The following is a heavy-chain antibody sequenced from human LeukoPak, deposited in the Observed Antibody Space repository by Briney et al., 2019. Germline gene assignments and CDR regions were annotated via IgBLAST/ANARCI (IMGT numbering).Heavy chain of an antibody. CDR1: GFTFSSYA. J-gene: IGHJ6*03. CDR3: AKGGSGYDLPYYYMDV. CDR2: MSGSGGST. V-gene: IGHV3-23*01. D-gene: IGHD5-12*01. Sequence: GGSLRLSCAASGFTFSSYAMSWVRQAPGKGLEWVSAMSGSGGSTYYANSVKGRFTISRDNSKNTLYLQMNSLGAEDTAVYYCAKGGSGYDLPYYYMDVWGKGTTVTVSS.